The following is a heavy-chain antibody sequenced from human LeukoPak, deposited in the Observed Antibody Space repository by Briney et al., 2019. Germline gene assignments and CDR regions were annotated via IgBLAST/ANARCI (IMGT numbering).Heavy chain of an antibody. CDR2: ISYDGSNK. D-gene: IGHD3-22*01. V-gene: IGHV3-30-3*01. CDR1: GFTFSIYS. J-gene: IGHJ4*02. CDR3: ARGVYSDSSGYTYYLDQ. Sequence: GGSLRLSCAASGFTFSIYSMHWVRQAPGKGLEWVALISYDGSNKNYADSVKGRFTISRDNSKDTLSLQMSSLRAEDTAVYHCARGVYSDSSGYTYYLDQWGQGTLVTVSS.